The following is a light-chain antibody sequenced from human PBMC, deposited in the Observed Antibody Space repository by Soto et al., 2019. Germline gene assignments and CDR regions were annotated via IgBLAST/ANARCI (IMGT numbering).Light chain of an antibody. V-gene: IGKV1-5*01. Sequence: DMQMTQSPFTLPASVGXVXTXXCRASQSISSWLAWYQQKPGKAPKLLIYAASSLQSGVPSRFSGSGSGTEFTLTISSLQPEDFATYYCLQHNSYPLTFGQGTRLEIK. CDR2: AAS. CDR3: LQHNSYPLT. J-gene: IGKJ5*01. CDR1: QSISSW.